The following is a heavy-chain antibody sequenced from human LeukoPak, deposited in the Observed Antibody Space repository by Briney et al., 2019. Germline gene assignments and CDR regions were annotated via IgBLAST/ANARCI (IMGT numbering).Heavy chain of an antibody. CDR1: GFTFSSYS. D-gene: IGHD5-12*01. CDR2: ISGSGRNM. V-gene: IGHV3-21*01. Sequence: KPGGSLRLSCAASGFTFSSYSMTWVRQAPGKGLEWVSSISGSGRNMYYGVAVTGRFTISRDNAENSVSLQMNSLKADDTAVYYCVRGNSGSEEPDSWGQGTLVTVSS. CDR3: VRGNSGSEEPDS. J-gene: IGHJ4*02.